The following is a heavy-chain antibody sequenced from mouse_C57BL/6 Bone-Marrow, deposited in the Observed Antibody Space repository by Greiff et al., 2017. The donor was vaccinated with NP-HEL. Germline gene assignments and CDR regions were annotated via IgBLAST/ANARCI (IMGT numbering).Heavy chain of an antibody. CDR3: ASYGSSYWYFEV. CDR2: IDPEDGDT. D-gene: IGHD1-1*01. Sequence: VQLQQSGAELVKPGASVKLSCTASGFNIKDYYMHWVKQRTEQGLEWIGRIDPEDGDTKYAPKFQGKATITADTSSNTAYLQLSSLTSEDTAVYYCASYGSSYWYFEVWGTGTTVTVSS. V-gene: IGHV14-2*01. J-gene: IGHJ1*03. CDR1: GFNIKDYY.